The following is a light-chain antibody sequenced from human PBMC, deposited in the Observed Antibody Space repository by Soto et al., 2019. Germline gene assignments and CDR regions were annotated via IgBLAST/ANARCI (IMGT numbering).Light chain of an antibody. CDR3: QQYNIWPQT. Sequence: EIVLTQFPATLSLSPGDGATLSCSASQSVSSYLAWYQQRRGQAPRLLIYDSSNRATGIPARFSGSGSGTDFSLIISSLEPEDFAVYYCQQYNIWPQTFGQGTKVDI. J-gene: IGKJ1*01. CDR2: DSS. V-gene: IGKV3-11*01. CDR1: QSVSSY.